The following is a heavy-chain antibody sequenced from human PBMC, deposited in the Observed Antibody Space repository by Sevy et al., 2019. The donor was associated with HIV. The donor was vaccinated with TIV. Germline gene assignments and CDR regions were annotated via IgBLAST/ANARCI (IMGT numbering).Heavy chain of an antibody. V-gene: IGHV3-30-3*01. CDR3: VREHFDWLLSFDY. J-gene: IGHJ4*02. CDR2: ISYDGSNK. Sequence: GGSLRLSCAASGFTFSSYAMHWVRQAPGKGLEWVAVISYDGSNKYYADSVKGRFTISRDNSKNTLYLQMNSLRAEDTAVYYCVREHFDWLLSFDYWGQGTLVTVSS. CDR1: GFTFSSYA. D-gene: IGHD3-9*01.